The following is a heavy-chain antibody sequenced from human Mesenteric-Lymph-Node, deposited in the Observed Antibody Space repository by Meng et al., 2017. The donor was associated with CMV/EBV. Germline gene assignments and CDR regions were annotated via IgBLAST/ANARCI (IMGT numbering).Heavy chain of an antibody. CDR1: GGSVSSGSYY. Sequence: SETLSLTCTVSGGSVSSGSYYWSWIRQPPGKGLEWIGYIYYSGSTNYNPSLKSRVTISVDTSKNQFSLKLSSVTAADTAVYYCARFMFGPHGLFDYWGQGTLVTVSS. CDR3: ARFMFGPHGLFDY. D-gene: IGHD3-16*01. J-gene: IGHJ4*02. CDR2: IYYSGST. V-gene: IGHV4-61*01.